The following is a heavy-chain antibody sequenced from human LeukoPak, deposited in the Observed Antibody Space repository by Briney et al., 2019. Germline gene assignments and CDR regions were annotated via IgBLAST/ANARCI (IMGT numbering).Heavy chain of an antibody. CDR1: GFTFSSYG. D-gene: IGHD1-14*01. CDR2: IWYDGSNK. Sequence: GRSLRLSCAASGFTFSSYGMHWVRQAPGKGLEWVAVIWYDGSNKYYADSVKGRFTISRDNSKNTLYLQMNSLRVEDTAFYYCAKQGEPDFFDSWGQGTLVTVSS. V-gene: IGHV3-33*06. J-gene: IGHJ4*02. CDR3: AKQGEPDFFDS.